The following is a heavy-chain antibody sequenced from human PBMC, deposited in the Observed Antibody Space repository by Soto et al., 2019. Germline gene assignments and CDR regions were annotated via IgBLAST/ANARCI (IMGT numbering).Heavy chain of an antibody. J-gene: IGHJ6*02. Sequence: PVGSLRLSCAASGFTFSSYSMNWVRQAPGKGLEWVSYISSSSSTIYYADSVKGRFTISRDNAKNSLYLQMNSLRDEDTAVYYCARDEASSSWYYYYYYGMDVWGQGNTVTVSS. V-gene: IGHV3-48*02. CDR1: GFTFSSYS. CDR3: ARDEASSSWYYYYYYGMDV. D-gene: IGHD6-13*01. CDR2: ISSSSSTI.